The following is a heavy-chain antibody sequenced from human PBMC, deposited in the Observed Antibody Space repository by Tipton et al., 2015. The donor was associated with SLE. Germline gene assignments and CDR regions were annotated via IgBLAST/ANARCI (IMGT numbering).Heavy chain of an antibody. CDR3: ASHVGDGYMGYYYGMDV. Sequence: TLSLTCFVSGGYITSDIYYWGWIRQPPGKGLEWIGSVYESGTTYYNPSLKSRVTMSVDTSKNQFSLKLSSVTAADTAVYYCASHVGDGYMGYYYGMDVWGQGTTVTVSS. CDR2: VYESGTT. V-gene: IGHV4-39*07. D-gene: IGHD5-24*01. CDR1: GGYITSDIYY. J-gene: IGHJ6*02.